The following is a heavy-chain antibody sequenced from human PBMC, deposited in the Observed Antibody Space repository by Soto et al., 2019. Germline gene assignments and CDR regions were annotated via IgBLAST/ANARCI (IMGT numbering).Heavy chain of an antibody. V-gene: IGHV4-59*01. J-gene: IGHJ5*02. D-gene: IGHD5-12*01. Sequence: ETLSLTCTVSGGSISSYYWSWIRQPPGKGLEWIGYIYYSGSTNYNPSLKSRVTISVDTSKNQFSLKLSSVTAADTAVYYCARGGYKYDWFDPWGQGTLVTVSS. CDR2: IYYSGST. CDR1: GGSISSYY. CDR3: ARGGYKYDWFDP.